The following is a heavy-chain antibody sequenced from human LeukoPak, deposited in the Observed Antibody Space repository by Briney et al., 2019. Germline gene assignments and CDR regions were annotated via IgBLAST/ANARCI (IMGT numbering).Heavy chain of an antibody. V-gene: IGHV1-69*05. CDR1: GGTFSSYA. CDR2: IIPIFGTA. D-gene: IGHD5-18*01. J-gene: IGHJ4*02. Sequence: GASVKVFCKASGGTFSSYAISWVRQAPGQGLEWLGGIIPIFGTANYAQKFQGRVTITTDESTSTAYMELSSLRSEDTAVYYCARDRKVNGGYSYGFGYWGQGTLVTVSS. CDR3: ARDRKVNGGYSYGFGY.